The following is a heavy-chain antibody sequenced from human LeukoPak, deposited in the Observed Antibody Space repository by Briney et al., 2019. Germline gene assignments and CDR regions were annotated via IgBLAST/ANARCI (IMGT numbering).Heavy chain of an antibody. CDR1: GYTFTSYY. CDR3: ARDRLAVTTGYYYYMDV. D-gene: IGHD4-17*01. J-gene: IGHJ6*03. Sequence: ASLKVSCKASGYTFTSYYMHWLRQAPGQGLQEMGIINPSGGSTSYAQKFQGRVTMTRDMSTSTVYMELSSLRSEDTAVYYCARDRLAVTTGYYYYMDVWGKGTTVTVSS. V-gene: IGHV1-46*01. CDR2: INPSGGST.